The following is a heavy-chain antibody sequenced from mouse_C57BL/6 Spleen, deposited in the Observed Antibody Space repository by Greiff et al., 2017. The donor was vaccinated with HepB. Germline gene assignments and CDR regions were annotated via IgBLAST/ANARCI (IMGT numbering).Heavy chain of an antibody. J-gene: IGHJ4*01. D-gene: IGHD1-1*01. CDR1: GYTFTSYW. Sequence: QVQLQQSGAELVRPGSSVKLSCKASGYTFTSYWMHWVKQRPIQGLEWIGNIDPSDSETHYNQKFKDKATLTVDKSSSTAYMQLSSLTSEDSAVYYCARGTTVVASYYAMDYWGQGTSVTVSS. CDR3: ARGTTVVASYYAMDY. V-gene: IGHV1-52*01. CDR2: IDPSDSET.